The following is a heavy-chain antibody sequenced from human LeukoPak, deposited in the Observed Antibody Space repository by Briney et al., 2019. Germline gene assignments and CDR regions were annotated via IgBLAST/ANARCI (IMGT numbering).Heavy chain of an antibody. CDR3: AKPHFWSGYSGDY. CDR2: ISGSGGST. J-gene: IGHJ4*02. V-gene: IGHV3-23*01. D-gene: IGHD5-12*01. Sequence: GGSLRLSCAASGFTFSSYWMSWVRQAPGKGLEWVSAISGSGGSTYYADSVKGRFTISRDNSKNTLYLQMNSLRAEDTAVYYCAKPHFWSGYSGDYWGQGTLVTVSS. CDR1: GFTFSSYW.